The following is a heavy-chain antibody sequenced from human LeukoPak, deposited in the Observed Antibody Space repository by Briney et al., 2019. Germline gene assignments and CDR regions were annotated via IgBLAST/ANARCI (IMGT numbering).Heavy chain of an antibody. J-gene: IGHJ4*02. CDR2: IYNGDDT. V-gene: IGHV3-66*01. D-gene: IGHD6-19*01. CDR1: GFTVSSKY. Sequence: PGGSLRLSCAASGFTVSSKYMTWVRQAPGKGLEWVSVIYNGDDTNYADSVKGRFTISRDKSKNTLDLQMNSLRGDDTAVYYCARASQWLAFDYWGQGSLVTVSS. CDR3: ARASQWLAFDY.